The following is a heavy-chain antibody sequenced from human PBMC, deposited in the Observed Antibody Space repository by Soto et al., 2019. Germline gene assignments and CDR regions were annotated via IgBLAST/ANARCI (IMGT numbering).Heavy chain of an antibody. Sequence: QITLKESGPTLVKPTQTLTLTCSFSGFSLTNSGVGVGWIRQPPGKALEWLAFIYWDDEKHYRPSLQSRLTVTKDTAKNQGVLPITNLDPVDTATYSFAHPRSITFFGGGGDFDYWGQGTLVIVSS. CDR2: IYWDDEK. CDR1: GFSLTNSGVG. V-gene: IGHV2-5*02. D-gene: IGHD3-16*01. CDR3: AHPRSITFFGGGGDFDY. J-gene: IGHJ4*02.